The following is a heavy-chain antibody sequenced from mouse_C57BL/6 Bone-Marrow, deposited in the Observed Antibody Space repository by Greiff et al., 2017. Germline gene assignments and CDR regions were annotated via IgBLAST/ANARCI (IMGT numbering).Heavy chain of an antibody. D-gene: IGHD2-3*01. CDR2: IEPSDSYT. Sequence: VKLQQPGAELVRPGTSVKLSCKASGYTFTSYWMHWVKQRPGQGLEWIGVIEPSDSYTNYNQKFKGKATLTVDTSSSTAYMQLSSLTSEDSAVYYCARSGIYDGYPYYFDYWGQGTTLTDSS. CDR1: GYTFTSYW. J-gene: IGHJ2*01. CDR3: ARSGIYDGYPYYFDY. V-gene: IGHV1-59*01.